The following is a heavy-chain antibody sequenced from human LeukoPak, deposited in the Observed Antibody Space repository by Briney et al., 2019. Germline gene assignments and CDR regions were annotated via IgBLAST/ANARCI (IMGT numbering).Heavy chain of an antibody. J-gene: IGHJ6*03. CDR3: ARAPEWGKSNYYYYMDV. Sequence: ASVKVSCKASGYTFTSYDINWVRQATGQGLEWMGWMNPNSGNTGYAQEFQGRVTMTRNTSISTAYMELSSLRSEDTAMYYCARAPEWGKSNYYYYMDVWGKGTTVTVSS. V-gene: IGHV1-8*01. D-gene: IGHD1-26*01. CDR2: MNPNSGNT. CDR1: GYTFTSYD.